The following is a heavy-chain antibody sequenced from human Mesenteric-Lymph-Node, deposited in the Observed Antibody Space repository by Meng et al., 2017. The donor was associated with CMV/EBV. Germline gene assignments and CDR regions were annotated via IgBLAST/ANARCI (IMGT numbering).Heavy chain of an antibody. J-gene: IGHJ5*02. CDR2: VYWTGYT. Sequence: SVTSDNSYWTWIRQTPGEGLEWIGYVYWTGYTYYNPSLKSRVTLSLDTSSNQVSLELTSVTAADTAVYYCAREDRTDRYTERSWIDPWGQGTLVTVSS. CDR1: SVTSDNSY. D-gene: IGHD1-1*01. CDR3: AREDRTDRYTERSWIDP. V-gene: IGHV4-30-4*08.